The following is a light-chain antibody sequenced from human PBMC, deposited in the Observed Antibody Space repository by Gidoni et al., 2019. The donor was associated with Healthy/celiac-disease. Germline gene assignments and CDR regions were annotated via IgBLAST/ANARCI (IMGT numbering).Light chain of an antibody. J-gene: IGKJ3*01. Sequence: EIVLTQSPATLSLSPGERATLSCRASQRVSSYLACYQQKPGQAPRLLIYDASNRATGIPARFSGSGSGTDCTLTISSLEPEDFAVYYCQQRSNWPIFTFXPXTKVDIK. CDR3: QQRSNWPIFT. CDR1: QRVSSY. CDR2: DAS. V-gene: IGKV3-11*01.